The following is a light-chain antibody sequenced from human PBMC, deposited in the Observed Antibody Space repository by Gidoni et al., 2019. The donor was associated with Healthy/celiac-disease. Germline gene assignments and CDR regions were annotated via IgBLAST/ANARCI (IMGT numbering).Light chain of an antibody. J-gene: IGKJ1*01. CDR2: LGS. Sequence: DIVMTQSPLSLPVTPGEPASISCRSSQSLLHSNGYNYLDWYLQKPGQSPQLLIYLGSNRASGVPDRFSGSGSGTDFTLKISRVEAEDVGVYYCMQALQTPQRFGQGTKVEIK. CDR1: QSLLHSNGYNY. V-gene: IGKV2-28*01. CDR3: MQALQTPQR.